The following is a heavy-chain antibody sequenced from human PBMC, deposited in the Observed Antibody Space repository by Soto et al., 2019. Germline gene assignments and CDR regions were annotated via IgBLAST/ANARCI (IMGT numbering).Heavy chain of an antibody. CDR3: AGRYGGNFYY. D-gene: IGHD4-17*01. CDR1: GGSTSRYY. CDR2: IYYSGST. J-gene: IGHJ4*01. V-gene: IGHV4-59*01. Sequence: SETLSLTCTVSGGSTSRYYWSWIRQPPGKGLEWIGYIYYSGSTNYNPSLKSRVTISVDTSKNQFSLKLSSVTAADTAVYYCAGRYGGNFYYRGQRSLVTVSA.